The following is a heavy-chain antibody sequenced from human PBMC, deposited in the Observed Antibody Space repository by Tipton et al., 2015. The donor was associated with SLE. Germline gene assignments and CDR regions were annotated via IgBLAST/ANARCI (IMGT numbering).Heavy chain of an antibody. CDR3: ARGRIAARPDYFDY. Sequence: LRLSCTVSGGSISSGSYYWSWIRQPAGKGLEWIGHIYTSGSTNYNPSLKSRVTISVDTSKNQFSLKLSSVTAADTAVHYCARGRIAARPDYFDYWGQGTLVTVSS. D-gene: IGHD6-6*01. CDR1: GGSISSGSYY. V-gene: IGHV4-61*09. J-gene: IGHJ4*02. CDR2: IYTSGST.